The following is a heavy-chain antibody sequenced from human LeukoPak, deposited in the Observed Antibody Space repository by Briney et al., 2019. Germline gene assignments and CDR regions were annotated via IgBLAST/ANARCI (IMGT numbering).Heavy chain of an antibody. CDR1: GFTFSGFG. V-gene: IGHV3-30*02. D-gene: IGHD6-13*01. CDR3: AKEGPPGYSRIWYMDNWLDP. J-gene: IGHJ5*02. CDR2: IRYYGSKK. Sequence: PGGSLRLSCAASGFTFSGFGMHWVRQAPGKGLEGVTFIRYYGSKKYYAGSVKGRFHISRDNSKHTAYLQGNSLRAEDPAGYYLAKEGPPGYSRIWYMDNWLDPWAQETRVTVSS.